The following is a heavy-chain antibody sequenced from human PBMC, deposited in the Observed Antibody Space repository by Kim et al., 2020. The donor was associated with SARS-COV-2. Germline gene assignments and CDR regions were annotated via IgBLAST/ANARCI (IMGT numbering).Heavy chain of an antibody. Sequence: GGSLRLSCAASGFTFSSYGMHWVRQAPGKGLEWVAVISYDGSNKYYADSVKGRFTISRDNSKNTLYLQMNSLRAEDTAVYYCARASERWLHSIDYWGQGTLVTVSS. CDR2: ISYDGSNK. D-gene: IGHD5-12*01. CDR1: GFTFSSYG. V-gene: IGHV3-33*05. CDR3: ARASERWLHSIDY. J-gene: IGHJ4*02.